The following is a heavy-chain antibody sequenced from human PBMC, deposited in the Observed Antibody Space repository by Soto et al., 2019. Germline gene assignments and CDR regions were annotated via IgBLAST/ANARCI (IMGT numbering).Heavy chain of an antibody. CDR2: SYWDDDE. V-gene: IGHV2-5*02. D-gene: IGHD2-2*01. CDR3: AHGSCSSADCYPNPYLDY. Sequence: QITLKESGPTLVKPTQTLTLTCTFSGFSLSTTAEGVGWIRQPPGKALEWLALSYWDDDERYSPSLKSRLTITKDTSKNQVVLTMTNVDTVDTATYYCAHGSCSSADCYPNPYLDYWGQGILVTVSS. CDR1: GFSLSTTAEG. J-gene: IGHJ4*02.